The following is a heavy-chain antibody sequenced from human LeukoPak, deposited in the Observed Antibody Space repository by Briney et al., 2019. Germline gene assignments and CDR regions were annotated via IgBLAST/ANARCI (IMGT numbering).Heavy chain of an antibody. CDR2: ISSSDRII. J-gene: IGHJ4*01. D-gene: IGHD2-15*01. CDR3: ARFRSCAGGSCYSDPGYYFDY. CDR1: GFTFNSYD. V-gene: IGHV3-48*03. Sequence: GGSLRLSCAASGFTFNSYDMNWVRQAPGKGLEWVSFISSSDRIIYYADSAKGRFTISRDNAENSLYLQMNSLRAEDTALYYCARFRSCAGGSCYSDPGYYFDYWGHGTLVTVSS.